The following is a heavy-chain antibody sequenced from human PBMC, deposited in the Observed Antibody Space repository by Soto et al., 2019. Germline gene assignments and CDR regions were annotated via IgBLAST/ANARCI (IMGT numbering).Heavy chain of an antibody. J-gene: IGHJ4*02. V-gene: IGHV4-30-4*01. Sequence: QVQLQESGPGLVKPSQTLSLTCTVSGGSISSGDYYWSWLRQPPGKGLEWIGYIYYSGSTYYNPSRKSRVTISVDTSKNQFSLKLSSVTAADTAVYYCAREATIAARLDSWGQGTLVTVSS. CDR1: GGSISSGDYY. CDR3: AREATIAARLDS. D-gene: IGHD6-6*01. CDR2: IYYSGST.